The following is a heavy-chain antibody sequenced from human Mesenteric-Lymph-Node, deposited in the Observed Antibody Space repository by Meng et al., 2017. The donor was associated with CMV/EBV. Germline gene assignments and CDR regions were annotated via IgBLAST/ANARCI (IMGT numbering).Heavy chain of an antibody. J-gene: IGHJ6*02. V-gene: IGHV3-7*01. Sequence: GGSLRLSCAASGFTVSSNYMSWVRQAPGKGLECVANINQDGSEKHYVDSVKGRFTISRDNAKNSLYLQMNSLRAEDTALYYCTRDRGWYGMDVWGQGTTVTVSS. CDR2: INQDGSEK. CDR3: TRDRGWYGMDV. D-gene: IGHD3-10*01. CDR1: GFTVSSNY.